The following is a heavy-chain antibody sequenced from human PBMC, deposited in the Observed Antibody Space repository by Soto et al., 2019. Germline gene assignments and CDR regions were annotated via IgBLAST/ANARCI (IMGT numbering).Heavy chain of an antibody. CDR3: ARSAFTRGGWFRP. CDR1: DDSLSTYY. Sequence: SETLTLTCNVSDDSLSTYYWSWIRQPTWKGLEWIGRIYASGITNYNPSLKGRVSMSVETSKKQFSLKMISVTAADTAMYYCARSAFTRGGWFRPLGQGVLVTVCS. CDR2: IYASGIT. D-gene: IGHD2-2*01. V-gene: IGHV4-4*07. J-gene: IGHJ5*02.